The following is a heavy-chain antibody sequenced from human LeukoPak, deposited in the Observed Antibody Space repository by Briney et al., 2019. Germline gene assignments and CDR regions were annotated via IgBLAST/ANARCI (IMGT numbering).Heavy chain of an antibody. Sequence: PGGSLRLSCAASGFTFSSYGMHWVRQAPGKGLEWVAFIRYEVSNKYYADSVKGRFTISRDNSQNTLYLQMNSLRAEDTALYSCAKVRACSTTSCYRTYGMDVWGQGTTVTVSS. CDR3: AKVRACSTTSCYRTYGMDV. J-gene: IGHJ6*02. V-gene: IGHV3-30*02. CDR1: GFTFSSYG. CDR2: IRYEVSNK. D-gene: IGHD2-2*01.